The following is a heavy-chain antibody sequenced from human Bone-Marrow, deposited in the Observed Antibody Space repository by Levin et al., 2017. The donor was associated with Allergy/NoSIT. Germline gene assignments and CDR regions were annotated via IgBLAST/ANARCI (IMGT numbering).Heavy chain of an antibody. D-gene: IGHD1-14*01. V-gene: IGHV4-61*01. CDR1: GESVRSGNNY. J-gene: IGHJ4*02. CDR2: IHYTGST. Sequence: SETLSLTCSVSGESVRSGNNYWSWIRQSPGKGLQWIGRIHYTGSTIYNPSLESGVIISLDMSKNQVSLKLTSVTAADTAVYFCARGLSTGADYYFDKWGQGTLVSVSS. CDR3: ARGLSTGADYYFDK.